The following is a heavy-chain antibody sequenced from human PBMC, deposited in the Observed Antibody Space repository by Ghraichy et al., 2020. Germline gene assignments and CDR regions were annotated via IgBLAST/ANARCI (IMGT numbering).Heavy chain of an antibody. CDR1: GGSISSSSYY. V-gene: IGHV4-39*01. D-gene: IGHD3-3*01. CDR3: ARREYDFWSGYYGSGGGYFDY. CDR2: IYYSGST. J-gene: IGHJ4*02. Sequence: SETLSLTCTVSGGSISSSSYYWGWIRQPPGKGLEWIGSIYYSGSTYYNPSLKSRVTISVDTSKNQFSLKLSSVTVADTAVYYCARREYDFWSGYYGSGGGYFDYWGQGTLVTVSS.